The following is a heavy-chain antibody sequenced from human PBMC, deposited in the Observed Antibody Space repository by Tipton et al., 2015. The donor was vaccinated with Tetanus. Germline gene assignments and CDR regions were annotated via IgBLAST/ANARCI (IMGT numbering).Heavy chain of an antibody. J-gene: IGHJ2*01. CDR3: ARRRSAVLGGSYHWYFDL. Sequence: QSGPEVKKPGESLKISCQGSGYNFSYYSIGWVRHMPGKGLEWMGIVDPRDSGATYGPSFQGQVTISTDKSISTAYVQWGSLQASDTAIYYCARRRSAVLGGSYHWYFDLWGRGTLVTVSS. CDR2: VDPRDSGA. CDR1: GYNFSYYS. V-gene: IGHV5-51*01. D-gene: IGHD2-15*01.